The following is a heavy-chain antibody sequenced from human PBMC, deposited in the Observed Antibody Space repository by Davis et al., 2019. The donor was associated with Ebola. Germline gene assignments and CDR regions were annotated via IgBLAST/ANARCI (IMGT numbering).Heavy chain of an antibody. CDR2: ISSIDSTI. Sequence: GESLKISCAASGFTFSAYSMNWIRQAPGKGLEWLSYISSIDSTIYYADSVKGRFTISRDNSKNTLYLQMNSLRAEDTAVYYCARDLMTTVTNYFGYWGQGTLVTVSS. CDR1: GFTFSAYS. V-gene: IGHV3-48*01. J-gene: IGHJ4*02. CDR3: ARDLMTTVTNYFGY. D-gene: IGHD4-17*01.